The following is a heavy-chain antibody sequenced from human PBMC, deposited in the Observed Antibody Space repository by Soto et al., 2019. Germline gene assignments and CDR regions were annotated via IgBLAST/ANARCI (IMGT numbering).Heavy chain of an antibody. CDR1: GGSISSGDYY. J-gene: IGHJ6*02. CDR3: AREGYSSGYYYYYGMDV. CDR2: ISYSGST. D-gene: IGHD3-22*01. V-gene: IGHV4-61*08. Sequence: SETLSLTCTVSGGSISSGDYYWSWIRQHPGKGLEWIGYISYSGSTNYNPSLKSRVTISLDTSKNQFSLKLSSVTAADTAVYYCAREGYSSGYYYYYGMDVWGQGTTVTVSS.